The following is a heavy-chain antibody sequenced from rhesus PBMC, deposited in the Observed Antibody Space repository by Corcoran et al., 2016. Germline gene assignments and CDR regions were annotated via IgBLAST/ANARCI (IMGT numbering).Heavy chain of an antibody. D-gene: IGHD6-25*01. CDR3: AREDRYSGEYFEF. CDR2: ITYSGST. CDR1: GYSISGYY. Sequence: QVQLQESGPGLVKHSETLSLTCAVSGYSISGYYWRWIRQAPGKGLEWIWYITYSGSTTYNPSLNSLVTIARDTSKNQFSLKLSSVTAADTAVYYCAREDRYSGEYFEFWGQGALVTVSS. J-gene: IGHJ1*01. V-gene: IGHV4-122*02.